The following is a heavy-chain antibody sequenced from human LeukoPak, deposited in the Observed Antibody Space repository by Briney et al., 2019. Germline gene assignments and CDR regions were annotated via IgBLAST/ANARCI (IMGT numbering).Heavy chain of an antibody. V-gene: IGHV1-2*06. D-gene: IGHD7-27*01. Sequence: ASVKVSCKXSGYTFIDYFIHWVRQAPGQGLEWMGRLNPNNGDTYYAQDFQGRVTMTRDTSISTAYMELSRLTSDDTAVYYCARDLSSTSNWEFDYWGQGTLVTVSS. J-gene: IGHJ4*02. CDR1: GYTFIDYF. CDR2: LNPNNGDT. CDR3: ARDLSSTSNWEFDY.